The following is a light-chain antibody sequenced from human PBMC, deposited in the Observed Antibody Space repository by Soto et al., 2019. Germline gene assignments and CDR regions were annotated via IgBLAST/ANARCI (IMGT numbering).Light chain of an antibody. V-gene: IGLV2-11*01. CDR1: SSDVGGYNF. Sequence: QSALTQPRSVSGSPGQSVTISCTGTSSDVGGYNFVSWYQQHPGKVPKLMIYDVTKRPSGVPNRFSGSKSGNTASLTISALQAEDEADYYCCSYAGSYTLYVFGTGTK. CDR3: CSYAGSYTLYV. CDR2: DVT. J-gene: IGLJ1*01.